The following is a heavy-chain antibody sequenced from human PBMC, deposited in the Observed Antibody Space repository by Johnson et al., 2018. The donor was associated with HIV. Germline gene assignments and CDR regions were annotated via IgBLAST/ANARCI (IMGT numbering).Heavy chain of an antibody. J-gene: IGHJ3*02. CDR2: IGTAGDT. CDR3: ARGRARAFDI. D-gene: IGHD5-12*01. V-gene: IGHV3-13*01. CDR1: GFTFSSYD. Sequence: EVQLVESGGGLVQPGGSLRLSCAASGFTFSSYDMHWVRQATGKGLEWVSAIGTAGDTYYPGSVKGRFTISRDNSKNTLYLQMNSLRAEDTAVYYCARGRARAFDIWGQGTMVTVSS.